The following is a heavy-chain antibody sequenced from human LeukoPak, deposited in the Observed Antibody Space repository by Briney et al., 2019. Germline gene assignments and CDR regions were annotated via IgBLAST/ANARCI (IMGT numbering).Heavy chain of an antibody. V-gene: IGHV1-69*04. D-gene: IGHD3-22*01. J-gene: IGHJ4*02. CDR2: IIPILGIA. CDR3: ARKALRDSSGCLPFDY. Sequence: SVKVSCKASGGTFSSYAISWVRQAPGQGLEWMGRIIPILGIANYAQKFQGRVTITADKSTSTAYMELSSLRSEDTAVYYCARKALRDSSGCLPFDYWGQGTLVTVSS. CDR1: GGTFSSYA.